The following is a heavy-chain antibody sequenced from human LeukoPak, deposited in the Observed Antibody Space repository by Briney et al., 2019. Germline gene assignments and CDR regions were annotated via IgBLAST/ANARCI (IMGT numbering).Heavy chain of an antibody. CDR3: ARISGSYFAY. D-gene: IGHD1-26*01. V-gene: IGHV1-69*13. Sequence: SVRVSCKASGGTFSSYAITWVRQAPGQGLEWMGGVIPIYGTTYYAQRYQGRVTIIADESTSTAYMELSSLRSEDTAVYYCARISGSYFAYWGQGTLVTVSS. J-gene: IGHJ4*02. CDR2: VIPIYGTT. CDR1: GGTFSSYA.